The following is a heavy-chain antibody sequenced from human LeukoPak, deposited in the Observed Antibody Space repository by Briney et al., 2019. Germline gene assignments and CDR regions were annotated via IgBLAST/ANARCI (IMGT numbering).Heavy chain of an antibody. Sequence: ASVKVSCKASGYNFNIYEMNWLRQANGQGLEWMGWVSPNSGSTVYAQKFQGGVTMARDTSRNTAYMELNSLTSEDTAVYYCARGTLFSSGEILLWGQGNLVTVTS. CDR1: GYNFNIYE. V-gene: IGHV1-8*01. CDR2: VSPNSGST. D-gene: IGHD6-19*01. CDR3: ARGTLFSSGEILL. J-gene: IGHJ4*02.